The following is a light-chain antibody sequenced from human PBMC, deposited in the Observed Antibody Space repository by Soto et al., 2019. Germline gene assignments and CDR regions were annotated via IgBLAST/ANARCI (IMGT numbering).Light chain of an antibody. CDR3: SSYTGSSTYV. CDR1: SNDVGGYNY. Sequence: QSALTQPASVSGSPGQSITISCTGTSNDVGGYNYVSWYQQHPGKAPKLMIYDVSNRPSGASNRFSGSKSANTASLTISGLQTEDESDYYCSSYTGSSTYVFGTGTKVTVL. CDR2: DVS. V-gene: IGLV2-14*03. J-gene: IGLJ1*01.